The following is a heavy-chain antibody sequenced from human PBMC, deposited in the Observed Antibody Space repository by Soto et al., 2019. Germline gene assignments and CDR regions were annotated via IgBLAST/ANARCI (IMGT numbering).Heavy chain of an antibody. D-gene: IGHD6-13*01. CDR1: GYTFTSYY. Sequence: ASVKVSCKASGYTFTSYYMHWVRQAPGQGLEWMGIINPSGGSTSYAQKFQGRVTMTRDTSTSTVYMELSSLRSEDTAVYYCARSYSSSWYVNYYYYYGMDVWGQGTTVTVSS. CDR2: INPSGGST. V-gene: IGHV1-46*01. CDR3: ARSYSSSWYVNYYYYYGMDV. J-gene: IGHJ6*02.